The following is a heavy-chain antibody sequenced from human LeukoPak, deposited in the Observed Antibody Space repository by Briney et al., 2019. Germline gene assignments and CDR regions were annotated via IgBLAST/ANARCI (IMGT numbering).Heavy chain of an antibody. CDR3: ARDKVACNSTSCHYWYFDL. J-gene: IGHJ2*01. Sequence: GGSLRLSCAASGFTVSSNYMSWVRQAPGKGLEWVSVIYSGGSTYYADSVKGRFTISRDNSKNTLYLQMNSLRAEDTAVYYCARDKVACNSTSCHYWYFDLWGRGTLVTVSS. V-gene: IGHV3-53*01. D-gene: IGHD2-2*01. CDR2: IYSGGST. CDR1: GFTVSSNY.